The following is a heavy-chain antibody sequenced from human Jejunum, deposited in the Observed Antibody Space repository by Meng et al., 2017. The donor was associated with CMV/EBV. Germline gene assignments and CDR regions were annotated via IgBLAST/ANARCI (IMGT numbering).Heavy chain of an antibody. J-gene: IGHJ3*02. V-gene: IGHV5-51*01. CDR2: IYPDDSNI. CDR3: ATQTGLGNDAYNI. D-gene: IGHD3/OR15-3a*01. Sequence: SGCVFAFTWIGWVRRMPGKGLDWMGLIYPDDSNIKCSPSFQGKVTISADKSISTAYLQWSSLKDSDTDMYYCATQTGLGNDAYNIWGQGTMVTVSS. CDR1: GCVFAFTW.